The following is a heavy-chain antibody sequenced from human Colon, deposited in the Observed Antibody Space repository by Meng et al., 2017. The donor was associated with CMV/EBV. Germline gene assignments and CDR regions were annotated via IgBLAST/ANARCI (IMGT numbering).Heavy chain of an antibody. J-gene: IGHJ4*02. Sequence: SETLSLTCTVSGDSFNAYYWSWIRQSPGEGLGWIGYVFHSGTNYNPSLKSRVTMSADASRNQFSLRLNSVTAADTAVYYCARGQGYCTSANCLKYYFDFWGQGALVTVSS. D-gene: IGHD2-2*01. CDR1: GDSFNAYY. CDR2: VFHSGT. V-gene: IGHV4-59*01. CDR3: ARGQGYCTSANCLKYYFDF.